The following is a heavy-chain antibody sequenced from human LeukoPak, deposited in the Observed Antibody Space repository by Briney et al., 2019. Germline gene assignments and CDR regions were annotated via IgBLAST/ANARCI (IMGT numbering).Heavy chain of an antibody. CDR1: GGSISSGGYA. V-gene: IGHV4-30-2*01. Sequence: SETLSLTCAVSGGSISSGGYAWSWIRQPPGKGLEWIGYIYQSGSHYYNPSLKCRVTISVDRSKNQFSLKLSSVTAADTAVYYCARGGLVGGMDVWGQGTTVTVSS. CDR3: ARGGLVGGMDV. J-gene: IGHJ6*02. CDR2: IYQSGSH. D-gene: IGHD1-26*01.